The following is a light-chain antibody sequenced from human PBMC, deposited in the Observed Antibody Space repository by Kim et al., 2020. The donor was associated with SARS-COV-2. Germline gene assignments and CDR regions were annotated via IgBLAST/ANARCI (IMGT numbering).Light chain of an antibody. J-gene: IGKJ5*01. Sequence: SPGERATPSRRARQSVSSYFALYQQKQGQAPGPRIYDAATRATGIPARFSGSGCGTDFTLTISIRELEDFAVDYCQRRSNRPPITFGQGTRLEIK. CDR3: QRRSNRPPIT. CDR1: QSVSSY. CDR2: DAA. V-gene: IGKV3-11*01.